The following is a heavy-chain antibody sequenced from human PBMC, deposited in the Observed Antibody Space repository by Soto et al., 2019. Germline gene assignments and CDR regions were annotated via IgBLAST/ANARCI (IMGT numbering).Heavy chain of an antibody. V-gene: IGHV1-18*01. CDR3: AWQWQGLAFDI. CDR2: ISAYNGNT. J-gene: IGHJ3*02. Sequence: QVQLVQSGAEVKKPGASVKVSCKASGYTFTSYGISWVRQAPGQGLEWMGWISAYNGNTNYAQKLQGRVTMTTDTSTSKAYRELRSLRSDDTAVYYCAWQWQGLAFDIWGQGTMVTVSS. CDR1: GYTFTSYG. D-gene: IGHD6-19*01.